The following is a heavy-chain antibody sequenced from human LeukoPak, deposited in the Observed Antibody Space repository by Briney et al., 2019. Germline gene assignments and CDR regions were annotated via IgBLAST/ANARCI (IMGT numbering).Heavy chain of an antibody. CDR3: AKWGDYDVLTGYYDSDY. CDR1: GFSFSNYA. D-gene: IGHD3-9*01. CDR2: ISGRDDST. V-gene: IGHV3-23*01. J-gene: IGHJ4*02. Sequence: PGASLRLSCAASGFSFSNYAMSWVRQVPGKGLEWVSAISGRDDSTYYADSVKGRFTISRDTSKNTLYLQTNSLRAEDTAVYYCAKWGDYDVLTGYYDSDYWGQGTLVTVSS.